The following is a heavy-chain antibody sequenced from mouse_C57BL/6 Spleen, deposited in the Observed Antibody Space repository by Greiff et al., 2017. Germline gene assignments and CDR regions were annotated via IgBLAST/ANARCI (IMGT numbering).Heavy chain of an antibody. D-gene: IGHD1-1*01. CDR3: ARYGANYYGSSYGYFDV. V-gene: IGHV3-8*01. J-gene: IGHJ1*03. CDR2: ISYSGST. CDR1: GYSITSDY. Sequence: EVQGVESGPGLAKPSQTLSLTCSVTGYSITSDYWNWIRKFPGNKLEYMGYISYSGSTYYNPSLKSRISITRDTSKNQYYLQLNSVTTEDTATYYCARYGANYYGSSYGYFDVWGTGTTVTVSS.